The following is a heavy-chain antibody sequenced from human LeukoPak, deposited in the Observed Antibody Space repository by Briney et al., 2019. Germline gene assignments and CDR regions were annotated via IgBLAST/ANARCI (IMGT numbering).Heavy chain of an antibody. J-gene: IGHJ5*02. D-gene: IGHD3-10*01. CDR2: INPSGGRT. CDR3: ARRKFYGSGSYYNSWFDP. CDR1: GYTFTSYY. Sequence: ASVKVSCKASGYTFTSYYMHWVRQAPGQGLEWMGIINPSGGRTSYAQKFEGRVTMTRDMSTSTVYMELSSLRSEDTAVYYCARRKFYGSGSYYNSWFDPWGQGTLVTVSS. V-gene: IGHV1-46*01.